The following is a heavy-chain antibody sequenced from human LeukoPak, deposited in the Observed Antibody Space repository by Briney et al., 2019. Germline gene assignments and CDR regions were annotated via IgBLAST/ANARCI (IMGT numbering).Heavy chain of an antibody. CDR2: INPNSGGT. V-gene: IGHV1-2*02. CDR3: ARAGSIIAVAGEGDY. J-gene: IGHJ4*02. D-gene: IGHD6-19*01. CDR1: GYTFTGYY. Sequence: ASVKVSCKASGYTFTGYYMHWVRQAPGQGLEWMGWINPNSGGTNYAQKFQGRVTMTRDTSISTAYMELSRLRSDDTAVYYCARAGSIIAVAGEGDYWGQGTLVTVSS.